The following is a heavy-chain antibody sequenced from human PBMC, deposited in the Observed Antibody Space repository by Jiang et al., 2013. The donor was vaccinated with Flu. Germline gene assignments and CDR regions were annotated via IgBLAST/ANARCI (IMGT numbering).Heavy chain of an antibody. V-gene: IGHV4-59*03. CDR1: GGAIRAFY. CDR3: ARSYDILTKDAFDF. D-gene: IGHD3-9*01. CDR2: IDDTGYS. Sequence: SGPGLVKPSETLSLTCTVSGGAIRAFYWSWIRQSPGKGLEWIGNIDDTGYSRYNPSLESRLTISVDTSKNQFSMRLTSVTAADSAVYYCARSYDILTKDAFDFWGPGTMVTVSS. J-gene: IGHJ3*01.